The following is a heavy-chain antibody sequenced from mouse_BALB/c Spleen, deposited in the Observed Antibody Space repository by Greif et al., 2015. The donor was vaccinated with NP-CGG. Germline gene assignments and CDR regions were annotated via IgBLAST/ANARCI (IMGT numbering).Heavy chain of an antibody. J-gene: IGHJ3*01. V-gene: IGHV5-17*02. D-gene: IGHD2-14*01. CDR3: ARGEVRRRDWFAY. CDR1: GFTFSSFG. CDR2: ISSGSSTI. Sequence: EVMLVESGGGLVQPGGSRKLSCAASGFTFSSFGMHWVRQAPEKGLEWVAYISSGSSTIYYADTVKGRFTISRDNPKNTLFLQMTSLRSEDTAMYYCARGEVRRRDWFAYWGQGTLVTVSA.